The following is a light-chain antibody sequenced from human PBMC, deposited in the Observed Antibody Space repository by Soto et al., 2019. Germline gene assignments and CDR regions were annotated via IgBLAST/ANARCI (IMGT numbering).Light chain of an antibody. J-gene: IGKJ2*01. CDR3: QQYNNWPHT. Sequence: EIVLTQSPGTLSLSPGERATLSCRASQSVSSSNLAWYQQKRGQSPRVIIYGVSTRATGVPVRFSGSGSGTEFTLTINSLQSEDFAVYYCQQYNNWPHTFGQGTKLEIK. CDR1: QSVSSSN. CDR2: GVS. V-gene: IGKV3-15*01.